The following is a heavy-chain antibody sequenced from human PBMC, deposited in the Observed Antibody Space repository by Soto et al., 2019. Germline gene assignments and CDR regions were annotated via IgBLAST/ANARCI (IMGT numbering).Heavy chain of an antibody. CDR2: ISYDGSNK. J-gene: IGHJ4*02. Sequence: GGSLRLSCAASGFTFSSYGMHWVRQAPGKGLEWVAVISYDGSNKYYADSVKGRFTISRDNSKNTLYLQMNSLRAEDTAVYYCTKVGTDYSNPFEYWGQGTLVTVSS. D-gene: IGHD4-4*01. V-gene: IGHV3-30*18. CDR1: GFTFSSYG. CDR3: TKVGTDYSNPFEY.